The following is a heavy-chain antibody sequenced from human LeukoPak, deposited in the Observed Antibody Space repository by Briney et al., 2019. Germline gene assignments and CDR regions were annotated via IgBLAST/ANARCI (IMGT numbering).Heavy chain of an antibody. CDR3: ARRDTAMVHFDY. CDR1: AGSISRSNYY. D-gene: IGHD5-18*01. CDR2: IYYSGST. J-gene: IGHJ4*02. V-gene: IGHV4-39*01. Sequence: SETLSLTCTVSAGSISRSNYYWGWIRQPPGKGLEWIGTIYYSGSTYYNPSLKSRVTISVDTSKNQFSLKLSSVTAADTAVYYCARRDTAMVHFDYWGQGTLVTVSS.